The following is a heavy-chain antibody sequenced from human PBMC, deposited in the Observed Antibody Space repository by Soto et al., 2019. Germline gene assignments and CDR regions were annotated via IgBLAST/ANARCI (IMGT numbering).Heavy chain of an antibody. J-gene: IGHJ4*02. D-gene: IGHD4-4*01. Sequence: EVQLEESGGGLVQPGGSLRVSCAASGFTFSSYSMNWVRQAPGKGLEWISFISSSSGTIYYADSVKGRFTISRDNAKNLLYLQMNSLRAEDTAVYYCARDDSNQGSVFYFDYWGQGTLVTVSS. V-gene: IGHV3-48*01. CDR2: ISSSSGTI. CDR1: GFTFSSYS. CDR3: ARDDSNQGSVFYFDY.